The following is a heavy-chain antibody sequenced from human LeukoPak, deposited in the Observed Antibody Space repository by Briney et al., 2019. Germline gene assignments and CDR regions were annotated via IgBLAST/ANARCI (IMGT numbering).Heavy chain of an antibody. Sequence: SVKVSCKASGGTFSSYAISWVRQAPGQGLEWMGGIIPIFGTANYAQKFQGRVTITTDESTSTAYMELSSLRSEDTAVYYCARDCGVAAAGMPKSSPSGAARLYNWFDPWGQGTLVTVSS. CDR2: IIPIFGTA. CDR3: ARDCGVAAAGMPKSSPSGAARLYNWFDP. J-gene: IGHJ5*02. D-gene: IGHD6-13*01. V-gene: IGHV1-69*05. CDR1: GGTFSSYA.